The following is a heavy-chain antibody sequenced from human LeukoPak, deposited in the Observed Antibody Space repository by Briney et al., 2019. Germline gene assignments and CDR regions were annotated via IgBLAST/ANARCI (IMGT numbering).Heavy chain of an antibody. CDR3: ARQDSSSSLDY. V-gene: IGHV5-10-1*01. D-gene: IGHD6-6*01. J-gene: IGHJ4*02. CDR2: IDPSDSYT. CDR1: GYSFTSYW. Sequence: SGESLKISCKGSGYSFTSYWISWVRQMPGKGLEWMGRIDPSDSYTNYSPSFQGHVTISADKSISTAYLQWSSLKASDTAIYYYARQDSSSSLDYWGQGTLVTVSS.